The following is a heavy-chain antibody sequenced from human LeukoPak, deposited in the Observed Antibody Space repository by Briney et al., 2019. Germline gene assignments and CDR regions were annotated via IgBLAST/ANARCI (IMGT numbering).Heavy chain of an antibody. V-gene: IGHV3-21*04. Sequence: ETLSLTCTVSGGSISSYYWSWIRQPPGKGLEWVSSISSSSSYIYYADSVKGRFTISRDNAKNSLYLQMNSLRAEDTAVYYCAKIEWELLQGDYWGQGTLVTVSS. D-gene: IGHD1-26*01. CDR1: GGSISSYY. CDR3: AKIEWELLQGDY. CDR2: ISSSSSYI. J-gene: IGHJ4*02.